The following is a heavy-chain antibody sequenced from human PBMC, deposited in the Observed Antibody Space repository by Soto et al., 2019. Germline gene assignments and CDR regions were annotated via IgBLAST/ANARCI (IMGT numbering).Heavy chain of an antibody. V-gene: IGHV4-59*08. D-gene: IGHD3-10*01. Sequence: QVQLQESGPALVKPSETMSLSCTVSGGSISSYYWSWFRQSPGKRMEWIGYVHHSWGSSYNPSLQSRVAISLDTSKSQFSLKVTSVTATDTAVYYCARQGFGPLHGLVDVWGQGTTVTVSS. CDR3: ARQGFGPLHGLVDV. CDR2: VHHSWGS. J-gene: IGHJ6*02. CDR1: GGSISSYY.